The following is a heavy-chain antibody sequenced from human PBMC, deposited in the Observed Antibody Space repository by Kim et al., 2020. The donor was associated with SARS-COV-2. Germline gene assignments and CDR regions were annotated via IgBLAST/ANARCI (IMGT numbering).Heavy chain of an antibody. CDR3: ARTLTGTTESFEY. CDR1: GFTFGSYW. V-gene: IGHV3-7*03. J-gene: IGHJ1*01. D-gene: IGHD3-9*01. Sequence: GGSLRLSCAASGFTFGSYWMTWVRQAPGKGLEWVANIKQDGTQQYYVDSVWGRFTVSRDGANMYLQMNSLRAEDTAVYYCARTLTGTTESFEYWGRGTLVTVSS. CDR2: IKQDGTQQ.